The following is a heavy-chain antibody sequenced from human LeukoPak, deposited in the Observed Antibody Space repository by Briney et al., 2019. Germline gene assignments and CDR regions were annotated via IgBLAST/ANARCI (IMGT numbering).Heavy chain of an antibody. D-gene: IGHD2-2*01. Sequence: SETLSLTCTVSGGSISSYYWSWIRQLAGKGLEWIGRIYTSGSTNYNPSLKSRVTMSVDTSKNQFSLKLSSVTAADTAVYYCARDEMVNQLLDQWGQGTLVTVSS. V-gene: IGHV4-4*07. CDR2: IYTSGST. J-gene: IGHJ4*02. CDR3: ARDEMVNQLLDQ. CDR1: GGSISSYY.